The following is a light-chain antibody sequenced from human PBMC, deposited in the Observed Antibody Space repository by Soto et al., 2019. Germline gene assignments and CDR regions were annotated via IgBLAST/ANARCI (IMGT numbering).Light chain of an antibody. Sequence: QPVLTQSPSASASLGASVNLTCTLSSGHSSYAIAWHQQQPEKGPRFLIKLNSDGSHSKGDGIPDRFSGSSSGAERYFTISSLQSEDEADYYCQTWGTGIVVFGGGTKVTVL. CDR3: QTWGTGIVV. J-gene: IGLJ2*01. V-gene: IGLV4-69*01. CDR2: LNSDGSH. CDR1: SGHSSYA.